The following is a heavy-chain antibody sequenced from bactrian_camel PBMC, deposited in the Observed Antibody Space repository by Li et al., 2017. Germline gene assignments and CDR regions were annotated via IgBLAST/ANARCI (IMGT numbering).Heavy chain of an antibody. D-gene: IGHD5*01. CDR3: ASTGGIWYPETRSLDPGPYEH. V-gene: IGHV3S53*01. J-gene: IGHJ4*01. CDR1: GGIFSDH. CDR2: IDDNGVT. Sequence: QVQLVESGGGSVQAGGSLRLSCKASGGIFSDHMGWFRQAPGKEREGVAVIDDNGVTTYADSVKGRFTISQDDTQDTLYLRLNNLKPEDTAIYYCASTGGIWYPETRSLDPGPYEHWGQGTQVTVS.